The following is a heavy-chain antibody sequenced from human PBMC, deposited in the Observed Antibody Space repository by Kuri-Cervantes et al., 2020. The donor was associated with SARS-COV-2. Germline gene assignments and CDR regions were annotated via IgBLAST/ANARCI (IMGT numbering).Heavy chain of an antibody. CDR2: IYYSGST. CDR3: AGGEYQLLYAYSYGSIDY. CDR1: GGSISSSSYY. J-gene: IGHJ4*02. V-gene: IGHV4-39*01. D-gene: IGHD2-2*02. Sequence: SETLSLTCTVSGGSISSSSYYWGWIRQPPGKGLERIGSIYYSGSTYYNPSLKSRVTISVDTSKNQFSLKLSSVTAADTAVYYCAGGEYQLLYAYSYGSIDYWGQGTLVTVSS.